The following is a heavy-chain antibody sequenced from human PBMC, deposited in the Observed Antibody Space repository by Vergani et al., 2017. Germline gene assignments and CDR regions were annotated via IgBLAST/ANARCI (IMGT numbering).Heavy chain of an antibody. Sequence: VSCKASGYTFTNYDINWVRQATGQGLEWMGWMNPNSGNTGYAQKFQGRVTMTRNTSISTAYMELSSLRSEDTALYYCARYDYYGSRGDAFDIWGQGTMVTVSS. V-gene: IGHV1-8*01. CDR3: ARYDYYGSRGDAFDI. J-gene: IGHJ3*02. D-gene: IGHD3-10*01. CDR1: GYTFTNYD. CDR2: MNPNSGNT.